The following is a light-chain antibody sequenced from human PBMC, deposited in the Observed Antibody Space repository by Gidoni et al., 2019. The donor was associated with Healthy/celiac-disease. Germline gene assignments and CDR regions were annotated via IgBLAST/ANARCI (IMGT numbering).Light chain of an antibody. CDR3: QQSYSTPRT. CDR2: SAS. CDR1: QIISSD. V-gene: IGKV1-39*01. Sequence: DIQMTQSPSSLSASVGDRVTITCRASQIISSDLNWYQQKTGKAPKLLIYSASSLQSGVPSRFSGSGSGTDFPLTISRLQPEDFATYYCQQSYSTPRTFGQGTKVEIK. J-gene: IGKJ1*01.